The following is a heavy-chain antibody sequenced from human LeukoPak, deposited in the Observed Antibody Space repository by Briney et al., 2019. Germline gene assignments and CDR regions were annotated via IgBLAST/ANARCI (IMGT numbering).Heavy chain of an antibody. Sequence: ASVKVSCKASGYTFTSYGISWVRQAPGQGLEWMGWISAYNGNTNYAQKLQGRVTMTTDTSTSTAYMELRRLRSDDTAVYYCARDRSNLEWLLLGYYYYGMDVWGQGTTVTVSS. CDR2: ISAYNGNT. CDR1: GYTFTSYG. V-gene: IGHV1-18*01. D-gene: IGHD3-3*01. J-gene: IGHJ6*02. CDR3: ARDRSNLEWLLLGYYYYGMDV.